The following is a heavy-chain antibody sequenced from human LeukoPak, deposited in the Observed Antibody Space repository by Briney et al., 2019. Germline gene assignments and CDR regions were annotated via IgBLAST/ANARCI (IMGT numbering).Heavy chain of an antibody. V-gene: IGHV3-23*01. CDR1: GFTFSSYG. Sequence: PGGTLRLSCAASGFTFSSYGMSWVRQAPGKGLEWVSSISNSGGSTYHADSVKGRFTISRDNSKNTLYLQMNSLRAEDTAVYYCAKDGGQGADYWGQGTLVTVSS. J-gene: IGHJ4*02. CDR2: ISNSGGST. CDR3: AKDGGQGADY. D-gene: IGHD3-16*01.